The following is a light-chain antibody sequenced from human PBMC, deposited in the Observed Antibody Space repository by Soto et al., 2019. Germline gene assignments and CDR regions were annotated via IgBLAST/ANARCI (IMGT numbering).Light chain of an antibody. CDR2: GVT. CDR3: SSYAGNTNVV. CDR1: SSDVGGHDH. V-gene: IGLV2-8*01. Sequence: QSALTQPPSESGSPGQSVTISCTGTSSDVGGHDHVSWYQQHPGKAPKLLIYGVTKRPSGVPDRFSGSKSGNTASLTVSGLQTEDEADYYCSSYAGNTNVVFGGGTKLTVL. J-gene: IGLJ3*02.